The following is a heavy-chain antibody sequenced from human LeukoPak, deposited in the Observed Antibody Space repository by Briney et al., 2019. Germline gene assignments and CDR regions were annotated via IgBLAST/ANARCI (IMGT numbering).Heavy chain of an antibody. J-gene: IGHJ4*02. D-gene: IGHD3-3*01. CDR1: GGSIISSNYY. CDR3: ASTLRFLPYRRFDY. Sequence: SETLSLTCSVSGGSIISSNYYWGWIRQPPGKGLEWIGSIYQSGSGSSYYNPSLKSRVTIIGDTSKNQFFLRLSSVTAADTAVYYCASTLRFLPYRRFDYWGQGTLVTVPS. V-gene: IGHV4-39*01. CDR2: IYQSGSGSS.